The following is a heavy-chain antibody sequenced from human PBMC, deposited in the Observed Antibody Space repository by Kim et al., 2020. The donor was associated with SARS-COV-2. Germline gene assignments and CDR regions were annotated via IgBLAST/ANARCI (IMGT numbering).Heavy chain of an antibody. D-gene: IGHD6-19*01. V-gene: IGHV3-11*01. CDR2: ISSSGGTI. Sequence: GGSLRLSCAASGFTFTDYYMSLIRQAPGKGLEWVSYISSSGGTIYYADSVKGRFTVSRDNAQNSLNLQMNSLRAEDTAVYYCARDYSSAWSTYYYYGMDVWGQGTTVTVSS. CDR3: ARDYSSAWSTYYYYGMDV. CDR1: GFTFTDYY. J-gene: IGHJ6*02.